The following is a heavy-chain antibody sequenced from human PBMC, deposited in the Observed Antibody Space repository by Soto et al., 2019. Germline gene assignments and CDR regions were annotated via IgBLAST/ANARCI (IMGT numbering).Heavy chain of an antibody. V-gene: IGHV3-64D*06. D-gene: IGHD5-12*01. CDR1: GFTFSSYA. Sequence: GGSLRLSCSASGFTFSSYAMHWVRQAPGKELEYVSGVRGNGDPPFYADSVKGRFTISRDNSKNTLYLQMSSLSADDTAVYYCVKSRGGNNFDFFDWGQGALVTVSS. J-gene: IGHJ4*02. CDR3: VKSRGGNNFDFFD. CDR2: VRGNGDPP.